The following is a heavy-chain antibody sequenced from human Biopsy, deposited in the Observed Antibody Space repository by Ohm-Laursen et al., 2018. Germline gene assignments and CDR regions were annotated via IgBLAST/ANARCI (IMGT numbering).Heavy chain of an antibody. J-gene: IGHJ4*02. CDR1: GDSISSYY. D-gene: IGHD3-3*01. CDR2: VYYTGST. CDR3: ARDLLELSLPS. V-gene: IGHV4-59*01. Sequence: SDTLSLTCTVSGDSISSYYWSWIRQPPGKGLEWIGYVYYTGSTDYNPSLQSRVTISVDTSKNHFSLRLRSVTPADTAIYYCARDLLELSLPSWGQGTLVTVSS.